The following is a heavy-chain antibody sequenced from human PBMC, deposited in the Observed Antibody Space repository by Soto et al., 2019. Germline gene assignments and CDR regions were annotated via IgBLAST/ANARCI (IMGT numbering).Heavy chain of an antibody. CDR1: GDSVTSGSIY. V-gene: IGHV4-61*03. CDR3: ARDRGNFGVALADFYQYGMDV. Sequence: QVQLQESGPGLVKPSETLSLTCTVSGDSVTSGSIYWSWIRQPPGKGLEWIGYIHYTGSTNYNPYLKSRVAISVDTSKNHFSLTLSSVTAADTAVYYCARDRGNFGVALADFYQYGMDVWGQGTAVTVSS. J-gene: IGHJ6*02. D-gene: IGHD3-3*01. CDR2: IHYTGST.